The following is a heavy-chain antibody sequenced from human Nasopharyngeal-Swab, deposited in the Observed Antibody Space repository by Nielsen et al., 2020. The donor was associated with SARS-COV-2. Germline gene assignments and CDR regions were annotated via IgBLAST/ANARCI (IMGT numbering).Heavy chain of an antibody. D-gene: IGHD5-18*01. V-gene: IGHV4-59*01. J-gene: IGHJ4*02. Sequence: RQAPGKGLEWIGNIHYSENTNYNPSLKSRVTMSVDTSTDQFSLKLRSVTAADTAVYYCARDRGYSYGDPLSYFDYWGQGTPVTVSS. CDR3: ARDRGYSYGDPLSYFDY. CDR2: IHYSENT.